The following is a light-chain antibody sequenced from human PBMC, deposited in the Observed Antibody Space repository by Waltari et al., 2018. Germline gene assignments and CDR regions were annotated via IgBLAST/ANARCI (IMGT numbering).Light chain of an antibody. V-gene: IGLV2-23*02. CDR1: SSDVGNYNL. J-gene: IGLJ3*02. CDR3: CSYAGSSTWV. Sequence: QSALTQPASVSGSPGQSITISCTGTSSDVGNYNLVSWYQQHPGKAPKLMIYDVSKRPSGVSYRFSGSESGNTASLTISGLQAEDEADYYCCSYAGSSTWVFGGGTKLTVL. CDR2: DVS.